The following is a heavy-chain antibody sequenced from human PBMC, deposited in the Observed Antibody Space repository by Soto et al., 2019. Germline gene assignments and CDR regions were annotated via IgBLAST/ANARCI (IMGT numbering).Heavy chain of an antibody. Sequence: GDSLKISCKGSGYSFTSYWIAWVRQMPGKDLEWMGIIYPGDSDTRYSPSFQGQVTISADKSSNTAYLQWTSLKASDTAMYHCARLHGTTFNWFDPWGQGTLVTVSS. CDR1: GYSFTSYW. V-gene: IGHV5-51*01. CDR3: ARLHGTTFNWFDP. D-gene: IGHD1-1*01. J-gene: IGHJ5*02. CDR2: IYPGDSDT.